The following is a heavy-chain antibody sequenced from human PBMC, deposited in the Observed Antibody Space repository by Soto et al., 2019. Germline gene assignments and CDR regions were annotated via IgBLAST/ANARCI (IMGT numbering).Heavy chain of an antibody. CDR2: ISSSSSYT. V-gene: IGHV3-11*06. Sequence: GGSLRLSCAASGFTFSDYYMNWIRQTPGKGPEWVSYISSSSSYTKYADSVKGRFIVSRDNAKNSLYMRMNSLRAEDTAVYYCARDLRDISAAGISAKWYFDLWGRGTLVTGSS. D-gene: IGHD6-13*01. CDR3: ARDLRDISAAGISAKWYFDL. CDR1: GFTFSDYY. J-gene: IGHJ2*01.